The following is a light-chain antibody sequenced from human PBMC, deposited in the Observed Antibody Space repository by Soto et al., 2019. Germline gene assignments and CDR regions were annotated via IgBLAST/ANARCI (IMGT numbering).Light chain of an antibody. CDR2: DAS. CDR1: QSLSSW. V-gene: IGKV1-5*01. Sequence: DIQMTQSPSTLSASVGDRVTITCRASQSLSSWLAWYQQKPGKAPKLLIYDASSLESGVPSRFSGSGSGTQFTLTISSLQPDDFASYYCLQYNSYPVTFGGGTRVEIK. CDR3: LQYNSYPVT. J-gene: IGKJ4*01.